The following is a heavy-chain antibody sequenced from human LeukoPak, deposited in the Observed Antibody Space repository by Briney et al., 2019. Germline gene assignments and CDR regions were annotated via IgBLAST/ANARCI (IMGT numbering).Heavy chain of an antibody. CDR1: GFTFSSYA. Sequence: PGGSLGLSCAASGFTFSSYAMHWVRQAPGKGLEWVAVISYDGSNKYYADSVKGRFTISRDNSKNTLYLQMNSLRAKDTAVYYCARDGGAVVVPAAPFDYWGQGTLVTVSS. J-gene: IGHJ4*02. CDR3: ARDGGAVVVPAAPFDY. V-gene: IGHV3-30*04. CDR2: ISYDGSNK. D-gene: IGHD2-2*01.